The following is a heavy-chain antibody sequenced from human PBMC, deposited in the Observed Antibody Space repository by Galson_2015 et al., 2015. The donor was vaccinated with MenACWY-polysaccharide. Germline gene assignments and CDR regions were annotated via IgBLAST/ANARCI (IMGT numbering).Heavy chain of an antibody. V-gene: IGHV4-59*01. CDR2: IFYSGST. D-gene: IGHD5-18*01. Sequence: ATLSLTCSVSGGSLTAYYWAWIRQPPGKGLEWIGCIFYSGSTKYSPSLNSRVTISVDTSNNQFSLKLSSVTAADTAVYYCARSPGGYSSGGQIDSWGQGSLVTVSS. CDR1: GGSLTAYY. J-gene: IGHJ4*02. CDR3: ARSPGGYSSGGQIDS.